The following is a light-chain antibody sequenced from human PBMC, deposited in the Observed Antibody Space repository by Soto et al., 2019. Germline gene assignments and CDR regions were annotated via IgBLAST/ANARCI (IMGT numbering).Light chain of an antibody. CDR3: SSYTSNNTHVI. CDR1: SSDVGGYDF. CDR2: GVD. Sequence: QSALTQPASVSGSPGQSITISCSGSSSDVGGYDFVSWYQHHPGKAPKLMIYGVDNRPSGVSDRFSGSKSGNTASLTISGLQAEDEADYYCSSYTSNNTHVIFGGGTKLTVL. J-gene: IGLJ2*01. V-gene: IGLV2-14*01.